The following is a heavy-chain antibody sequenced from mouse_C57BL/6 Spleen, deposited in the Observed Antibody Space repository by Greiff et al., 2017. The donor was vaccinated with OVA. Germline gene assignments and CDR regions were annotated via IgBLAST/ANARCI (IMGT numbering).Heavy chain of an antibody. CDR1: GFTFSDYY. V-gene: IGHV5-12*01. Sequence: EVKLVESGGGLVQPGGSLKLSCAASGFTFSDYYMYWVRQTPEKRLEWVAYISNGGGSTYYPDTVKGRFTISRDNAKNTLYLQMSRLKSEDTAMYYCARRGYDGGNAMDYWGQGTSVTVSS. CDR3: ARRGYDGGNAMDY. J-gene: IGHJ4*01. D-gene: IGHD2-2*01. CDR2: ISNGGGST.